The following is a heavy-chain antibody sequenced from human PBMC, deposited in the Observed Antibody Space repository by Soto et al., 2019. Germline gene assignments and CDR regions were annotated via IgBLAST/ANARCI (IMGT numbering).Heavy chain of an antibody. J-gene: IGHJ4*02. Sequence: PSETLALTCAVYGGSFSGYDWSWIRQPPGKGLEWIGEINHSGSTNYNPSLKSRVTISVDTSKNQFSLKLSSVTAEDTAVYYCTTPNMTQANWGQGTLVTVSS. V-gene: IGHV4-34*03. D-gene: IGHD2-2*01. CDR1: GGSFSGYD. CDR2: INHSGST. CDR3: TTPNMTQAN.